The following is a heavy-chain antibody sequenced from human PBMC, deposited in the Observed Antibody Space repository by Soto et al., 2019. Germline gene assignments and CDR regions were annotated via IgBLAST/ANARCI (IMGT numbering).Heavy chain of an antibody. CDR3: ARVERGTATTVVDAFDI. CDR2: MSHSGGT. D-gene: IGHD1-1*01. Sequence: TSETLSLTCAVYGGFVSSGSYYWSWIRQPPGKGLEWIGEMSHSGGTHFNPSLKSRVTISVDTSKNQFSLKMSSVTAADTALYYCARVERGTATTVVDAFDIWGPGTMVTVSS. V-gene: IGHV4-61*01. CDR1: GGFVSSGSYY. J-gene: IGHJ3*02.